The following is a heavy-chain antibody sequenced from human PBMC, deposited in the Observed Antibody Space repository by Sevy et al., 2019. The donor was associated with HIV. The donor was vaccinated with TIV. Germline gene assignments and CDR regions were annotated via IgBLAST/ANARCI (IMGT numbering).Heavy chain of an antibody. CDR3: ARDLRIFDSRGYIFDY. CDR2: ISYDGSNK. Sequence: GGSLRLSCAASGFTFSSYGMCWVRQAPGKGLDWVAVISYDGSNKYYADSVKGRFTISRDNSKNTLYLQLNSLRAEETAVYYCARDLRIFDSRGYIFDYWGQGTLVTVSS. D-gene: IGHD3-22*01. CDR1: GFTFSSYG. J-gene: IGHJ4*02. V-gene: IGHV3-30*03.